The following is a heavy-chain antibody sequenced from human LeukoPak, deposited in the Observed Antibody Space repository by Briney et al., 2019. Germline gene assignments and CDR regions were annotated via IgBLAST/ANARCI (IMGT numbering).Heavy chain of an antibody. V-gene: IGHV1-3*01. J-gene: IGHJ4*02. Sequence: ASVKVSCKASGYTFTAHAVHWVRQAPGQRLEWMGWINVASGDTGYSQKFQDRVTITRDTSASTGYMEMGSLISEDTAVYYCASKPRGESRPFDYWGQGTLVTVSS. D-gene: IGHD3-16*01. CDR1: GYTFTAHA. CDR3: ASKPRGESRPFDY. CDR2: INVASGDT.